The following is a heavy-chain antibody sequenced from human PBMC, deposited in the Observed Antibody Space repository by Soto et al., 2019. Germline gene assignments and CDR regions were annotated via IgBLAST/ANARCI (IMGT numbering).Heavy chain of an antibody. Sequence: EVQLVESGGGLVKPGGSLRLSCAASGFTFSSYSMNWVRQAPGKGLEWVSSISDSSDYIYYADSVKGRFTISRDNAKNSLYMQMNRLRGEDTAVYYRANHEAAGTFSGYYGMYVWGQGTTVTVSS. D-gene: IGHD6-13*01. J-gene: IGHJ6*02. V-gene: IGHV3-21*01. CDR2: ISDSSDYI. CDR1: GFTFSSYS. CDR3: ANHEAAGTFSGYYGMYV.